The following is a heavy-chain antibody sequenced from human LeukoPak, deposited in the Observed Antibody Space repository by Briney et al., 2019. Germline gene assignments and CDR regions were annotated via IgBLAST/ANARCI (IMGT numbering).Heavy chain of an antibody. CDR3: ARYYDSTGRAPGGIDI. CDR2: MYIGGTP. J-gene: IGHJ3*02. V-gene: IGHV3-53*01. D-gene: IGHD3-22*01. CDR1: GFSVSSNH. Sequence: GGSLRLSCAASGFSVSSNHMTWVRQAPGKGLEWVSVMYIGGTPDYADSVKGRLTISRDNSENTLYLQMNSLRAEDTAVYYCARYYDSTGRAPGGIDIWGQGTMVTVSS.